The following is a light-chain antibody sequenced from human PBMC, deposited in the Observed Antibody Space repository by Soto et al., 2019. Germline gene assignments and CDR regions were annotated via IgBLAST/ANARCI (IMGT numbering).Light chain of an antibody. CDR2: NVN. CDR1: SSDVGAYIY. V-gene: IGLV2-14*03. CDR3: SSYTTSFTLV. J-gene: IGLJ2*01. Sequence: QSVLTQPASVSGSPGQSITISCTGTSSDVGAYIYVSWYQQFPGKAPKLILYNVNNRPSGVSDRFSGSKSANTASLTISGLQAEDEADYYCSSYTTSFTLVFGGGTKVTVL.